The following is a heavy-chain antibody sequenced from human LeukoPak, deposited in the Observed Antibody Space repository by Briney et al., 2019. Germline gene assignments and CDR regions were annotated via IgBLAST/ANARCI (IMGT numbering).Heavy chain of an antibody. D-gene: IGHD3-16*01. CDR2: IYHSGST. CDR1: GYSISSGYY. V-gene: IGHV4-38-2*02. Sequence: SETLSLTCTVSGYSISSGYYWGWIRQPPGKGLEWIGSIYHSGSTYYNPSLKSRVTISVDTSKNQFSLKLSSVTAADTAVYYCARGPWGGSPYNWFDPWGQGTLVTVSS. CDR3: ARGPWGGSPYNWFDP. J-gene: IGHJ5*02.